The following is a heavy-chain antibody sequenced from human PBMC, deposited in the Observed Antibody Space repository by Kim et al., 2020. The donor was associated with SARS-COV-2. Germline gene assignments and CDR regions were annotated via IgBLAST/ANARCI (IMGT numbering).Heavy chain of an antibody. J-gene: IGHJ6*02. CDR1: GFTVSSNY. D-gene: IGHD3-10*01. CDR2: IYSGGST. CDR3: ARGWGEMATMGVGYGMDV. V-gene: IGHV3-53*01. Sequence: GGSLRLSCAASGFTVSSNYMSWVRQAPGKGLEWVSVIYSGGSTYYADSVKGRFTISRDNSKNTLYLQMNSLRAEDTAMYYCARGWGEMATMGVGYGMDVWGQGTTVTVSS.